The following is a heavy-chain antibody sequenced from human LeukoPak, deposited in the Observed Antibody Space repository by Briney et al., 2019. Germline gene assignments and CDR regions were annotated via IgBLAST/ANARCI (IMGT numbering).Heavy chain of an antibody. J-gene: IGHJ4*02. CDR1: GYSFTTYW. Sequence: GESLKISCRGSGYSFTTYWIGWVRQMPGKGLEWMGIIYPGDSDTRYSPSFQGQVTMSADKSTNTAYLQWSSLKASDTAMYYCARRQGCSSTSCPPDSWGQGTLVTVSS. D-gene: IGHD2-2*01. V-gene: IGHV5-51*01. CDR2: IYPGDSDT. CDR3: ARRQGCSSTSCPPDS.